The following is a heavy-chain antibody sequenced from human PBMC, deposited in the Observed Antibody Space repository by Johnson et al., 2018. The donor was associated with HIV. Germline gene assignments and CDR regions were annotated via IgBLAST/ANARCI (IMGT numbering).Heavy chain of an antibody. CDR2: IRYDGSNK. V-gene: IGHV3-30*02. CDR1: RFSVSSNY. D-gene: IGHD3-3*01. CDR3: SKDALRLGVVSGLEM. Sequence: QMQLVESGGGLVQPGGSLRLSCAASRFSVSSNYMTWVRQAPGKGLEWVAFIRYDGSNKYYADSVKGRFTISRDNSKKTLYLQMNSLRAEDTAVYSCSKDALRLGVVSGLEMWGQGIMVTVSS. J-gene: IGHJ3*02.